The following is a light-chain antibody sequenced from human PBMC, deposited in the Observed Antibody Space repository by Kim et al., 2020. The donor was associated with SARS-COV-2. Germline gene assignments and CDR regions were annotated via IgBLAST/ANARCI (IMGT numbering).Light chain of an antibody. CDR1: SGSMASNK. CDR3: QSYDSSNQV. V-gene: IGLV6-57*03. CDR2: EDT. Sequence: GKTVTIACTRSSGSMASNKMNGYQQHPGRAPTTLMYEDTHKPDGGPDRFSGAIDSSTNSASLTISGLKTEDEADYYCQSYDSSNQVFGGGTQLT. J-gene: IGLJ3*02.